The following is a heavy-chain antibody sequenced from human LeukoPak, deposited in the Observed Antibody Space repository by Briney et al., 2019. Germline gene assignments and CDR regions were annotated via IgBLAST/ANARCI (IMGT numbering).Heavy chain of an antibody. V-gene: IGHV4-59*01. D-gene: IGHD3-9*01. J-gene: IGHJ4*02. CDR3: ASVRYFDWLPDY. CDR1: GGSISSYY. CDR2: IYYSGST. Sequence: KPSETLSLTCTVSGGSISSYYWSWIRQPPGKGLEWIGYIYYSGSTNYNPSLKSRVTISVDTSKNQFSLKLSSVTAADTAVYYCASVRYFDWLPDYWGQGTLVTVSS.